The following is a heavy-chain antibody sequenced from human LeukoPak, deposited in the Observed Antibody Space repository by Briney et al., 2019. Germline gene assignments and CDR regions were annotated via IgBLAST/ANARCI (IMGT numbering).Heavy chain of an antibody. CDR1: GYTFTSHG. CDR2: ISTYNGNT. V-gene: IGHV1-18*01. CDR3: ARREQWLVGDDY. J-gene: IGHJ4*02. Sequence: ASVKVSCKASGYTFTSHGISWVRQAPGQGLEWMGWISTYNGNTNYAQKLQGRVSMTTDTSTSTAYMDLRSLRSDDTAVYYCARREQWLVGDDYWGQGTLVTVSS. D-gene: IGHD6-19*01.